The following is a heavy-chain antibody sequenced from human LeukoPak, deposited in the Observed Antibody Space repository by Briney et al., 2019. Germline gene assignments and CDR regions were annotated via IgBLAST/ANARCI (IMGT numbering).Heavy chain of an antibody. Sequence: SETLSLTCTVSGGSISSYHWSWIRQPPGKGLEWIGYIYNSGNTNYNPSLRSRATISEDTSKNQFSLKLTSVTTADTAVYYCARGLVAGIDYWGQGNLVTVSS. CDR1: GGSISSYH. V-gene: IGHV4-59*01. CDR2: IYNSGNT. J-gene: IGHJ4*02. D-gene: IGHD6-19*01. CDR3: ARGLVAGIDY.